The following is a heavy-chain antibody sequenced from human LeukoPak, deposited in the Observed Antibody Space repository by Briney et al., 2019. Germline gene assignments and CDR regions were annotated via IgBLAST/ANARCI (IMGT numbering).Heavy chain of an antibody. Sequence: PSETLSLTCAVYGGSFSGYSWSWIRQLPGKGLEWIGEINHSGSTNYNPSLKSRVTISVDTSKNQFSLKLNSVTAADTAVYYCARSRYSSGWYVYFLHWGQGTLVTVSS. CDR1: GGSFSGYS. CDR2: INHSGST. CDR3: ARSRYSSGWYVYFLH. J-gene: IGHJ1*01. D-gene: IGHD6-19*01. V-gene: IGHV4-34*01.